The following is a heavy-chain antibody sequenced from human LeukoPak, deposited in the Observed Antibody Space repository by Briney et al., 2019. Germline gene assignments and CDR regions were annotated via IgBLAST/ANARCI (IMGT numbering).Heavy chain of an antibody. CDR2: TRSGGTNR. V-gene: IGHV3-23*01. CDR1: GFTFSTYG. D-gene: IGHD2-21*01. CDR3: AKVPFTFCGGDCWYYFDS. Sequence: PGGSLRLSCAASGFTFSTYGMSWVRQAPGRGLEWVSATRSGGTNRHYADSVKGRLTISRDDSKDTLYLQMNGLRAEDTAIYYCAKVPFTFCGGDCWYYFDSWGQGTLVTVSS. J-gene: IGHJ4*02.